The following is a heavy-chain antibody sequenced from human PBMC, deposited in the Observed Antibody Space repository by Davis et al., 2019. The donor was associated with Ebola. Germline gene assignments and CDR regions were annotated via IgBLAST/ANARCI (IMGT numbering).Heavy chain of an antibody. J-gene: IGHJ4*02. CDR3: RSGGYYGSGSYDY. V-gene: IGHV1-69*04. Sequence: SVKVSCKASGGTFSSYAISWVRQAPGQGLEWMGRIIPILGIANYAQKFQGRVTITADESTSTAYMELSSLRSEDTAVYYCRSGGYYGSGSYDYWGQGTLVTVSS. D-gene: IGHD3-10*01. CDR1: GGTFSSYA. CDR2: IIPILGIA.